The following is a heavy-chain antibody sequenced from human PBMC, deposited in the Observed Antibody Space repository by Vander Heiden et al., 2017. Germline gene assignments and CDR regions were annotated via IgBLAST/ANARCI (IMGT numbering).Heavy chain of an antibody. CDR3: AKADYGAGFALDY. Sequence: EVQLVESGGGLVQPGRSLRLSCAASGFTFDDYAMHWVRQAPGKGLEWVSGISWNSGSIGYADSVKGRFTISRDNAKNSLYLQMNSLRAEDTALYYCAKADYGAGFALDYWGQGTLVTVSS. CDR1: GFTFDDYA. D-gene: IGHD4-17*01. CDR2: ISWNSGSI. J-gene: IGHJ4*02. V-gene: IGHV3-9*01.